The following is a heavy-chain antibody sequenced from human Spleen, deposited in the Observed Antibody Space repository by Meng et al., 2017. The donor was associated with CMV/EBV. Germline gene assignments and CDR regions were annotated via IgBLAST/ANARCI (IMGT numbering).Heavy chain of an antibody. CDR3: ARGEEGRGDFWNDYKFLYFYAMDV. CDR1: GFTLTSYY. CDR2: MNSGGGTT. D-gene: IGHD3-3*01. Sequence: ASVKVSCKTSGFTLTSYYVHWVRQAPGQGLEWMGIMNSGGGTTTFAQKFQGRVSMTRDTSTSTVYMELRSLTSDDTAVYYCARGEEGRGDFWNDYKFLYFYAMDVWGQGTTVTVSS. J-gene: IGHJ6*02. V-gene: IGHV1-46*01.